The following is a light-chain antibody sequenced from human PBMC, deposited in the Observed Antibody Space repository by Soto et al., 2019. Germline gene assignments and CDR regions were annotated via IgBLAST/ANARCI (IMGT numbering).Light chain of an antibody. CDR3: QQDGSSAWT. J-gene: IGKJ1*01. Sequence: ELVLTQSPGTLSLSPGERATLSCRASQSVSSTYLAWYQQKPGQAPRLLIYGASSRATGIPDRFSGSGSCTDFTLTISRLEPEDFAVYSCQQDGSSAWTFGQGTKVEIK. V-gene: IGKV3-20*01. CDR1: QSVSSTY. CDR2: GAS.